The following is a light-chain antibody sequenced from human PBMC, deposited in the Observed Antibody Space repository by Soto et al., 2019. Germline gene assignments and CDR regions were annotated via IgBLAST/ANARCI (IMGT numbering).Light chain of an antibody. CDR2: AVG. V-gene: IGLV2-11*01. CDR3: CSYAGNKTVV. Sequence: QSALTQPRSVSGSPGQSVTISCTGTSSDVGAYIYVSWYQQYPAKAPKVMIYAVGRRPSGVPDRFSGSKSGNTASLTISGLQAEDEAVYFCCSYAGNKTVVFGGGTKLTVL. J-gene: IGLJ3*02. CDR1: SSDVGAYIY.